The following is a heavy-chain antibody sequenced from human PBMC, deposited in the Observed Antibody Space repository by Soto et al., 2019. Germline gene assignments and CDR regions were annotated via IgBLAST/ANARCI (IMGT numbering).Heavy chain of an antibody. CDR2: ISGSGGST. CDR3: PKERAGVSAPSHFDK. Sequence: EVQLLESGGGFVQPGGSLRLSCAAAGFTFTDYAMTWVRQAPGKGLDWVSSISGSGGSTYYTDSVKGRFTISRDNSKNTRYLQRRSLRAGNTAVYYCPKERAGVSAPSHFDKWARGSL. J-gene: IGHJ4*02. V-gene: IGHV3-23*01. D-gene: IGHD6-13*01. CDR1: GFTFTDYA.